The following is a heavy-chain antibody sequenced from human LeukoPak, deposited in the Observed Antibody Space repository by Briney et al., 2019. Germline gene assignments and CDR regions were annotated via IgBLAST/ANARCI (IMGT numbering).Heavy chain of an antibody. V-gene: IGHV4-34*01. Sequence: SETLSLTCTVFGGSFSGYYWGWIRQPPDKGLEWIGEINPSGSTNYNPSLKTRVTISTDTSENHFSLNLNSVTAADTGVYYCVRGSRVYCGGDCYYYWGQGTLVTVSS. CDR2: INPSGST. CDR1: GGSFSGYY. J-gene: IGHJ4*02. D-gene: IGHD2-21*02. CDR3: VRGSRVYCGGDCYYY.